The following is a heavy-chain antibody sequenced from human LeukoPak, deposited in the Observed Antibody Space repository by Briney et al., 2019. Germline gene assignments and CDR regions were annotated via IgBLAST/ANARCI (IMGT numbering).Heavy chain of an antibody. V-gene: IGHV3-13*01. Sequence: GGSLRLSCAASGFTFRSYNMHWVRQPTGKGLEWVASIGTSGDSYHAESVKGRFTISRDDAKNFLYLQMNSLRAGDTALYYCVRDGDGYDYWGQGALVTVSS. CDR3: VRDGDGYDY. CDR1: GFTFRSYN. J-gene: IGHJ4*02. CDR2: IGTSGDS. D-gene: IGHD2-21*02.